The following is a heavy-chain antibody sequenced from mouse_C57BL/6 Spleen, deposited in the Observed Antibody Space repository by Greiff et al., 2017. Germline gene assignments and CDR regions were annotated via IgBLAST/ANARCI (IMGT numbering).Heavy chain of an antibody. CDR2: ISSGGSYT. V-gene: IGHV5-6*02. Sequence: EVKLVESGGDLVKPGGSLKLSCAASGFTFSSYGMSWVRQTPDKRLEWVATISSGGSYTYYPDSVKGRFTISRDNAKNTLYLQMSSLKSEDTAMYYCARHPYDYGRDYYARDYWGQGTSVTVSS. CDR3: ARHPYDYGRDYYARDY. D-gene: IGHD2-4*01. CDR1: GFTFSSYG. J-gene: IGHJ4*01.